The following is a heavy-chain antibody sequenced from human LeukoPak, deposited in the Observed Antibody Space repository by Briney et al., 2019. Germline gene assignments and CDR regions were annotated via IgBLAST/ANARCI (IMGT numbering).Heavy chain of an antibody. CDR2: IYYSGTT. J-gene: IGHJ6*02. V-gene: IGHV4-61*01. D-gene: IGHD3-16*02. CDR3: ARGAVVNGLDV. Sequence: SETLSLTCTVSGGSVSSGTYYWSWIRQPPGTRLEWIGYIYYSGTTNYNPSFKSRVTMSVDTSKNQFSLKLSSVTAADTAVYYCARGAVVNGLDVWGQGPTVTVSS. CDR1: GGSVSSGTYY.